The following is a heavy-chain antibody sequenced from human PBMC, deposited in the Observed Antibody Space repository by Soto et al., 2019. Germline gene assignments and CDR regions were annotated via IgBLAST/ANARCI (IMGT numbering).Heavy chain of an antibody. CDR3: AKVPAMPSGINWFEP. Sequence: GGLSLSCAASGFTFSSYAMSWVRQAPGNGLEWVSAISGSGGSTYYADSVKGRFTISRDNSKNTLYLQMNSLRAEDTAVYYCAKVPAMPSGINWFEPRGQGTLVTV. CDR2: ISGSGGST. D-gene: IGHD2-2*01. J-gene: IGHJ5*02. CDR1: GFTFSSYA. V-gene: IGHV3-23*01.